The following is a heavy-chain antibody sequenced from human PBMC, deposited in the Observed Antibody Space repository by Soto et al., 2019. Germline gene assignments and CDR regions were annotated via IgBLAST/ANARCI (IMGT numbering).Heavy chain of an antibody. J-gene: IGHJ5*02. CDR1: GASISGFY. V-gene: IGHV4-4*07. D-gene: IGHD1-1*01. CDR3: VRDGTKTLRDWFDP. CDR2: IYATGTT. Sequence: SETLSVTCTVSGASISGFYWSWIRKSAGKGLEWIGRIYATGTTDYNPSLKSRVMMSVDTSKKQFSLKLRSVTAADTAVYYCVRDGTKTLRDWFDPWGQGISVTVSS.